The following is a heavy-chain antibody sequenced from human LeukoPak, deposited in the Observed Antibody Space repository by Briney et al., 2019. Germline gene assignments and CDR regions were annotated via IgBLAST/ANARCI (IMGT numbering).Heavy chain of an antibody. CDR1: GYTFTDYY. V-gene: IGHV1-2*02. Sequence: GASVKVSCKASGYTFTDYYIHCVRQAPGQGLEWMRWINPNSGGTNFAQNFQGRVTMTRDTSISTAYMELSRLRSDDTAVYYCARARYFDWLSDYYYYYYMDVWGKGTTVTVSS. D-gene: IGHD3-9*01. CDR3: ARARYFDWLSDYYYYYYMDV. CDR2: INPNSGGT. J-gene: IGHJ6*03.